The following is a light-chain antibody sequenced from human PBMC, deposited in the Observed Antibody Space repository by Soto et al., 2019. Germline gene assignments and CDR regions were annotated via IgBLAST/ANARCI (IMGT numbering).Light chain of an antibody. Sequence: DIQLTQSPSFLSASVGDRVTITCRASQGISSYLAWYQQKPGKAPKLLIYAASTLQSGVPSRFSGSGSGTEFTLTISSLQPEDFATYYCQQLNSYPLVTFGPGTKVD. CDR3: QQLNSYPLVT. J-gene: IGKJ3*01. CDR2: AAS. CDR1: QGISSY. V-gene: IGKV1-9*01.